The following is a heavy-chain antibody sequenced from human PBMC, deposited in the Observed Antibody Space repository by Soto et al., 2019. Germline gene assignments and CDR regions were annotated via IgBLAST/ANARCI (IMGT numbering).Heavy chain of an antibody. CDR3: AKGVPSPTQHAFDI. J-gene: IGHJ3*02. Sequence: QVHLVESGGGVVQPGRSLRLSCAASGFSFSSYDMHWVRQAPGKGLEWVAMISYDGSDKYFSDSVKGRLTIYRDNSKNTVSLEMNSLRPKDTAAYYCAKGVPSPTQHAFDIWCQGTMVTVSS. CDR1: GFSFSSYD. CDR2: ISYDGSDK. V-gene: IGHV3-30*18.